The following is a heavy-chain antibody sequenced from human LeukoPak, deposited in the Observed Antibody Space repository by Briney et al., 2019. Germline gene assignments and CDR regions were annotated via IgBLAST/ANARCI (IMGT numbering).Heavy chain of an antibody. CDR3: ARSRIAAAGFDP. CDR2: IFTSGST. D-gene: IGHD6-13*01. Sequence: SETLSLTCTVSGGSISSHSWSWIRQPAGKGLEWIGRIFTSGSTYYNPSLKSRVTISVDKSKNQFSLKLSSVTAADTAVYYCARSRIAAAGFDPWGQGTLVTVSS. J-gene: IGHJ5*02. CDR1: GGSISSHS. V-gene: IGHV4-4*07.